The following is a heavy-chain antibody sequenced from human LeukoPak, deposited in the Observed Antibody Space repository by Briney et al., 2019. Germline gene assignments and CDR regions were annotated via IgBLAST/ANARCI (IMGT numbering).Heavy chain of an antibody. V-gene: IGHV4-59*01. CDR3: AGNPVGAPYYMDV. CDR1: GGSISSYY. Sequence: SETLSLTCTVCGGSISSYYWSWIRQPPGKGLEWIGYIYYSGSTNYNPSLKSRVTISVDKSKNQFSLKLSSVTAADTALYYCAGNPVGAPYYMDVWGKGTTVTISS. CDR2: IYYSGST. D-gene: IGHD1-26*01. J-gene: IGHJ6*03.